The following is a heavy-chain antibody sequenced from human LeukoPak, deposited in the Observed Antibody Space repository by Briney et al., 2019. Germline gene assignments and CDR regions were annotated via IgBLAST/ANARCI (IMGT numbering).Heavy chain of an antibody. Sequence: SETLSLTCTVSGGSISSYYWSWIRQPPGKGLEWIGYIYYSGSTNYNPSLKSRVTISVDTSKNQFSLKLSSVTAADTAVYYCASSGGTRDGYNFDYWGQGTLVTVSS. CDR2: IYYSGST. J-gene: IGHJ4*02. CDR3: ASSGGTRDGYNFDY. CDR1: GGSISSYY. V-gene: IGHV4-59*08. D-gene: IGHD5-24*01.